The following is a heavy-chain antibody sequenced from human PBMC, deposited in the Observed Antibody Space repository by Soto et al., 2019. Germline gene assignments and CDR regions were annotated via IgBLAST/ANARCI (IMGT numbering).Heavy chain of an antibody. D-gene: IGHD3-22*01. J-gene: IGHJ4*02. CDR3: ARDKPVVGGYYGDKRFDY. V-gene: IGHV1-18*04. Sequence: QVQLVQSGAEVKKPGASVKVSCKASGYTFTSYGISWVRQAPGQGLERMGWISADNGNTNYAQKLQGRVTMTTDTTPSTAYMELRSVRSDDRAVYYCARDKPVVGGYYGDKRFDYWGEGTLVTVSS. CDR1: GYTFTSYG. CDR2: ISADNGNT.